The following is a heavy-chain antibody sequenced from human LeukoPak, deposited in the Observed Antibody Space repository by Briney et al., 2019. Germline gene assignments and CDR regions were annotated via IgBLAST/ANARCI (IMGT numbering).Heavy chain of an antibody. V-gene: IGHV1-46*01. CDR3: VREKAGGYFDF. CDR1: GYTFATYY. D-gene: IGHD3-10*01. CDR2: INTNNGRA. Sequence: ASVRVSCKTSGYTFATYYIHWFRQAPGQGLEWLGMINTNNGRANQPQNFRDSVTMTRDMSTSTVYMELSSLTSDDTAIYYCVREKAGGYFDFWGQGTLVTVSS. J-gene: IGHJ4*02.